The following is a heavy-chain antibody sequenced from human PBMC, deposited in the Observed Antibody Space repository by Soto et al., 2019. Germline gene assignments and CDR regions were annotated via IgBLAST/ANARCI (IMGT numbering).Heavy chain of an antibody. J-gene: IGHJ6*02. V-gene: IGHV1-18*04. CDR2: ISAYNGNT. Sequence: ASVKVSCKASGYTFTSYGISWVRQAPGQGLEWMGWISAYNGNTNYAQKLQGRVTMTTDTSTSTAYMELRSLRSDDTAVYYCARDKEYCSSTSCYSHGMDVWGQGTTVTVSS. D-gene: IGHD2-2*02. CDR3: ARDKEYCSSTSCYSHGMDV. CDR1: GYTFTSYG.